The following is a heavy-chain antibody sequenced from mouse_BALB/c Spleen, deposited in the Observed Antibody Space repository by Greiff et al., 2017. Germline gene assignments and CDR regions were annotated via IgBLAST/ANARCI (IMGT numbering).Heavy chain of an antibody. V-gene: IGHV5-6-5*01. D-gene: IGHD1-2*01. J-gene: IGHJ2*01. CDR3: ARDYGHLDY. Sequence: EVMLVESGGGLVKPGGSLKLSCAASGFTFSSYAMSWVRQTPEKRLEWVASISSGGSTYYPDSVKGRFTISRDNARNILYLQMSSLRSEDTAMYYCARDYGHLDYWGQGTTLTVSS. CDR1: GFTFSSYA. CDR2: ISSGGST.